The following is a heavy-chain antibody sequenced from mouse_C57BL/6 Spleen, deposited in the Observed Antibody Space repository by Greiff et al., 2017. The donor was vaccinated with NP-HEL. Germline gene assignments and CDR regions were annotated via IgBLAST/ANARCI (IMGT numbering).Heavy chain of an antibody. CDR2: ISDGGSYT. CDR1: GFTFSSYA. D-gene: IGHD1-1*01. V-gene: IGHV5-4*01. CDR3: ARDGDYGSSYYFDV. J-gene: IGHJ1*03. Sequence: EVNVVESGGGLVKPGGSLKLSCAASGFTFSSYAMSWVRQTPEKRLEWVATISDGGSYTYYPDNVKGRFTISRDNAKNNLYLQMSHLKSEDTAMYYCARDGDYGSSYYFDVWGTGTTVTVSS.